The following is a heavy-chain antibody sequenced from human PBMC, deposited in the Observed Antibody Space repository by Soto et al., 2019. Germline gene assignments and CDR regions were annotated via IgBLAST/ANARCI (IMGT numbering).Heavy chain of an antibody. Sequence: TLSLTCTVSGGSISSYYWSWIRQPPGKGLEWIGYIYYSGSTNYNPSLKSRVTISVDTSKNQFSLKLSSVTAADTAVYYCARGAVAGTWYFDYWGQGTLVTVSS. CDR1: GGSISSYY. D-gene: IGHD6-19*01. CDR2: IYYSGST. J-gene: IGHJ4*02. V-gene: IGHV4-59*01. CDR3: ARGAVAGTWYFDY.